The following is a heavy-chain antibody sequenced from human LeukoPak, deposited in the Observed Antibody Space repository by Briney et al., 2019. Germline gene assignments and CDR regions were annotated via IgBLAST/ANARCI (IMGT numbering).Heavy chain of an antibody. CDR3: AREIGARGVDY. CDR1: GGSISSYY. V-gene: IGHV4-59*01. J-gene: IGHJ4*02. CDR2: IYYSGST. D-gene: IGHD1-26*01. Sequence: TLSLTCTVSGGSISSYYWSWIRQPPGKGLGWIGYIYYSGSTNYNPSLKSRVTISVDTSKNQFSLKLSSVTAADTAVYYCAREIGARGVDYWGQGTLVTVSS.